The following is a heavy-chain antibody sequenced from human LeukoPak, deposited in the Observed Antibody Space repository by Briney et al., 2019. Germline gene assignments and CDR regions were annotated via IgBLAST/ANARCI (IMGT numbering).Heavy chain of an antibody. V-gene: IGHV1-2*02. CDR1: GYTFTAYS. CDR3: ARMDYDSSGYSSIYWYFDL. J-gene: IGHJ2*01. CDR2: INANSGGT. Sequence: SVEVACKASGYTFTAYSMHWVRRAPGQEREWMGWINANSGGTHYAQKFQGRVTMTRDTHISTAYMELSRLRSDDTAVYYCARMDYDSSGYSSIYWYFDLWGRGTLVTVSS. D-gene: IGHD3-22*01.